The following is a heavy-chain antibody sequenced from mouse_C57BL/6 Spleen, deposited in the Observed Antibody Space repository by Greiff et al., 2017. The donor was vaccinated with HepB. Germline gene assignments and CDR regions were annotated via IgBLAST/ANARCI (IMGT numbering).Heavy chain of an antibody. CDR1: GYTFTSYW. CDR3: ARRSNPYWYFDV. D-gene: IGHD2-5*01. CDR2: INPSNGGT. V-gene: IGHV1-53*01. J-gene: IGHJ1*03. Sequence: QVQLKQPGTELVKPGASVKLSCKASGYTFTSYWMHWVKQRPGQGLEWIGNINPSNGGTNYNEKFKSKATLTVDKSSSTAYMQLRSLTSEDSAVYFCARRSNPYWYFDVWGTGTTVTVSS.